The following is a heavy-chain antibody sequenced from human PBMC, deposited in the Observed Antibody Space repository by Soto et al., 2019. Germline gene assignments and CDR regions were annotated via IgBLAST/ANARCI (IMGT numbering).Heavy chain of an antibody. CDR3: ARGRFDGYNAWYFDY. Sequence: PSETLSLTCTVSGGSISSYYWSWIRQPPGKGLEWIGYIYYSGSTNYNPSLKSRVTISVDTSKNQFSLKLSSVTAADTAVYYCARGRFDGYNAWYFDYWGQGTLVTVSS. CDR1: GGSISSYY. D-gene: IGHD5-12*01. J-gene: IGHJ4*02. V-gene: IGHV4-59*01. CDR2: IYYSGST.